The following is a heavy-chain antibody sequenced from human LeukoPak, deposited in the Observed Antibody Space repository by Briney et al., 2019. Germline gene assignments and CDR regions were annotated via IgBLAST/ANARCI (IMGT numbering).Heavy chain of an antibody. CDR3: ARAPYSGSYYVYYYGMDV. Sequence: ASVKVSCKASGGTFSSYAISWVRQAPGQGLEWMGWISAYNGNTNYAQKLQGRVTMTTDTSTSTAYMELRSLRSDDTAVYYCARAPYSGSYYVYYYGMDVWGQGTTVTVSS. J-gene: IGHJ6*02. D-gene: IGHD1-26*01. V-gene: IGHV1-18*01. CDR2: ISAYNGNT. CDR1: GGTFSSYA.